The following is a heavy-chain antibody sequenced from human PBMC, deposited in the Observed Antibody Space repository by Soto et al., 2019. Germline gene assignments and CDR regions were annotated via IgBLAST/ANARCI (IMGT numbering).Heavy chain of an antibody. CDR3: AKDQDYGDCEPFDY. CDR1: GFTFSSYG. Sequence: QVQLVESGGGVVQPGRSLRLSCAASGFTFSSYGMHWVRQAPGKGLEWVAVISYDGSNKYYADSVKGRFTISRDNSKNTLYLQMNSLRAEDTAVYYCAKDQDYGDCEPFDYWGQGTLVTVSS. V-gene: IGHV3-30*18. J-gene: IGHJ4*02. D-gene: IGHD4-17*01. CDR2: ISYDGSNK.